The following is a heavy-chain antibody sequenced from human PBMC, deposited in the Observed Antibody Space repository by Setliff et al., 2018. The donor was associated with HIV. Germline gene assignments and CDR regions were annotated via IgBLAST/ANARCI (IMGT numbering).Heavy chain of an antibody. CDR1: GGSISAYY. D-gene: IGHD6-13*01. J-gene: IGHJ3*02. Sequence: SETLSLTCTVSGGSISAYYWSWIRQPPGKGLEWIGYIYYSGGTTYNPSLKSRVTISVGASKSQFSLNLTSVTVADTAFYYCARADSSSWFFATFDIWGQGTMVTVSS. CDR3: ARADSSSWFFATFDI. CDR2: IYYSGGT. V-gene: IGHV4-59*08.